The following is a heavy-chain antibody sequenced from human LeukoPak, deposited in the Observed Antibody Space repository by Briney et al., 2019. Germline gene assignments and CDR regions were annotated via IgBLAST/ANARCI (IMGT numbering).Heavy chain of an antibody. D-gene: IGHD2-15*01. Sequence: GGSLRLSCAASGFAFNKYWMTWVRKAPGKGLEWVADIKENEKEKFYADSVKGRFTISRDNAKNSLYLEMKNLRVEDTGLYYCATDGVAFNFWGQGTLVTVSS. CDR1: GFAFNKYW. CDR2: IKENEKEK. CDR3: ATDGVAFNF. J-gene: IGHJ4*02. V-gene: IGHV3-7*04.